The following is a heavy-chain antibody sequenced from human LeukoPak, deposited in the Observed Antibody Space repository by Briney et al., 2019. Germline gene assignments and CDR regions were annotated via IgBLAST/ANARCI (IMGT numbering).Heavy chain of an antibody. D-gene: IGHD2-2*01. CDR2: ISACNGNT. CDR3: ARGVIVVVPAAISDAFDI. CDR1: GYTFTSYG. J-gene: IGHJ3*02. Sequence: ASVKVSCKASGYTFTSYGISWVRQAPGQGLEWMGWISACNGNTNYAQKLQGRVTMTTDTSTSTAYMELSSLRSEDTAVYYCARGVIVVVPAAISDAFDIWGQGTMVTVSS. V-gene: IGHV1-18*01.